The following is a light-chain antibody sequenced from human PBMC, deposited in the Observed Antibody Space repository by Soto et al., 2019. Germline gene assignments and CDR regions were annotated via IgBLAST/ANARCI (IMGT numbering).Light chain of an antibody. Sequence: EIVLTQSPATLSLSPGERATLSCRASQSVSSYLAWYQHKPGQAPRLRIYDASNRATGIPARFSGSGSGTDFTLTISSLEPADFAVYYCQQRSNWPLTFGGGTKVEIK. J-gene: IGKJ4*01. CDR1: QSVSSY. CDR3: QQRSNWPLT. V-gene: IGKV3-11*01. CDR2: DAS.